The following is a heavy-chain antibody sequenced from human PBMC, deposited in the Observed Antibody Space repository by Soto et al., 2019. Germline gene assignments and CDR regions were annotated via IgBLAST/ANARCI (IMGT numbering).Heavy chain of an antibody. CDR1: RGSISSSNW. Sequence: PSETLSLTCAVSRGSISSSNWWSWVRQPPGKGLEWIGEIYHSGSTNYNPSLKSRATISLDKSKNQFSLKLSSVTAAATAVYYGAARPPPTYYFDNGGQGTLVTVSS. D-gene: IGHD6-6*01. CDR2: IYHSGST. V-gene: IGHV4-4*02. CDR3: AARPPPTYYFDN. J-gene: IGHJ4*02.